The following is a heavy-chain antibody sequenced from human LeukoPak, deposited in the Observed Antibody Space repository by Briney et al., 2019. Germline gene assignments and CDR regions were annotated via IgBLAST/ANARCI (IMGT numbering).Heavy chain of an antibody. CDR1: EFTFSSYE. CDR3: AGLGYCSGGSCYSGYYG. J-gene: IGHJ6*01. CDR2: ISSSGSTK. Sequence: GGSLRLSCAASEFTFSSYEMNWVRQAPGKGLEWVSYISSSGSTKYYADSVKGRFTISRDNAKDSLYLQMNSLRAEDTAVYYCAGLGYCSGGSCYSGYYG. D-gene: IGHD2-15*01. V-gene: IGHV3-48*03.